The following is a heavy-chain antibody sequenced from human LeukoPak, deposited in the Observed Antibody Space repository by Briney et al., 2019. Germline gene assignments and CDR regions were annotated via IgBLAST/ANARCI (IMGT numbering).Heavy chain of an antibody. Sequence: PGRSLRLSCAASGFTFSSYAMHWVRQAPGKGLEWVAVISYDGSNKYYADSVKGRFTISRDSSKNTLYLQMNSLRAEDTAVYYCARESSIAAARAFDIWGQGTMVTVSS. J-gene: IGHJ3*02. CDR1: GFTFSSYA. D-gene: IGHD6-6*01. CDR2: ISYDGSNK. CDR3: ARESSIAAARAFDI. V-gene: IGHV3-30-3*01.